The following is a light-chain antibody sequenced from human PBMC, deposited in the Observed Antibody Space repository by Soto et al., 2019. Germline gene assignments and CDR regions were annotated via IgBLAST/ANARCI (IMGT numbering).Light chain of an antibody. CDR1: QRISSD. CDR3: QQYHDWPPLT. V-gene: IGKV3-15*01. J-gene: IGKJ4*01. Sequence: EIVLTQSPATLSVSPGERATLSCRASQRISSDLAWYQQKPGQAPRLLMYGASTRATGIPARFSGSGSGTEFTLTISSLQSEDFAVYYCQQYHDWPPLTFGGGTKVDIK. CDR2: GAS.